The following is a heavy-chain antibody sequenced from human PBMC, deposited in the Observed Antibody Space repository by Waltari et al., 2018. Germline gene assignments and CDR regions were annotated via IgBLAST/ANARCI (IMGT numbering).Heavy chain of an antibody. V-gene: IGHV3-7*01. CDR3: ARATYYYDNSGRGAFDI. Sequence: EGQLVESGGGFVQPGGSLRLSCEASGFSFTGYWMRWVRQAPGKALELVANIKQDGSEKNYVDSVKGRFTVSRDNAKKSLFLEMNSLRGEDTAVYYCARATYYYDNSGRGAFDIWGQGTRVTVSS. D-gene: IGHD3-22*01. CDR2: IKQDGSEK. J-gene: IGHJ3*02. CDR1: GFSFTGYW.